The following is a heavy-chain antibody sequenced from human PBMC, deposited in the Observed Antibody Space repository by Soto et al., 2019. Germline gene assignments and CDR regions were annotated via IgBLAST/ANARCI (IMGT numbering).Heavy chain of an antibody. CDR1: GGSFSGYY. Sequence: SETLSLTCAVYGGSFSGYYWSWIRQPPGKGLEWIGEINHSGGTNYNPSLKSRVTISVDTSKNQFSLKLSSVTAADTAVYYCARHSSPSRFDYWGQGTLVTVPQ. J-gene: IGHJ4*02. CDR2: INHSGGT. D-gene: IGHD6-6*01. CDR3: ARHSSPSRFDY. V-gene: IGHV4-34*01.